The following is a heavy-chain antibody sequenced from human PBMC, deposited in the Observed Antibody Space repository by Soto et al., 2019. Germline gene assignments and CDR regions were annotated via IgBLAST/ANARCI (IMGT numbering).Heavy chain of an antibody. Sequence: ASVKVSCKASGSTFTGYYMHWLRQAPGQGLEWMGWINPNSGGTNYAQKFQGRVTMTRDTSISTAYMELSRLRSDDTGVYYCARPIAAAGENFDYWGQGTLVTVSS. CDR1: GSTFTGYY. CDR2: INPNSGGT. D-gene: IGHD6-13*01. CDR3: ARPIAAAGENFDY. J-gene: IGHJ4*02. V-gene: IGHV1-2*02.